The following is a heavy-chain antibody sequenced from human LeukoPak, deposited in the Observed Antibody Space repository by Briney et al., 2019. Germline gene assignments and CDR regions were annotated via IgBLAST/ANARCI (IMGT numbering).Heavy chain of an antibody. J-gene: IGHJ4*02. Sequence: GGSLRLSCAASGFPFSSYAMSWVRQAPGKGLEWVSGISGSGGNTYYADSVKGRFTISRDNSKNTLYLQMNSLRAEDTAVYFCAKDLLYNSGWNSFDYRGQGTLVTVSS. V-gene: IGHV3-23*01. CDR1: GFPFSSYA. CDR2: ISGSGGNT. CDR3: AKDLLYNSGWNSFDY. D-gene: IGHD6-19*01.